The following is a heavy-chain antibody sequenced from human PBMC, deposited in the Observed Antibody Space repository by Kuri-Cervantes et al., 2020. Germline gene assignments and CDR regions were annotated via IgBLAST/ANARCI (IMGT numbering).Heavy chain of an antibody. CDR2: ISYDGSNK. J-gene: IGHJ4*02. CDR3: AREVPRELGWDY. D-gene: IGHD7-27*01. CDR1: GFTFSSYA. Sequence: GGSLRPSCVASGFTFSSYAMHWVRQAPGKGLEWVAVISYDGSNKYYADSVKDRFTISRDNSKNTLYLQMNSLRAEDTAVYYCAREVPRELGWDYWGQGTLVTVSS. V-gene: IGHV3-30*14.